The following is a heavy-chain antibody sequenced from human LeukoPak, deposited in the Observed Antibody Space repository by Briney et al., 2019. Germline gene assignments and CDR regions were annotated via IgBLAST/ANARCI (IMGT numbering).Heavy chain of an antibody. CDR1: GFTFSSYS. Sequence: GGSLRLSCAASGFTFSSYSMNWVRQAPGKGLEWVSSISSSSSYIYYADSVKGRFTISRDNAKNSLYLQMNSLRAEDTAVYYCARETSSSRDAFDIWGQGTMVTVSS. V-gene: IGHV3-21*01. CDR3: ARETSSSRDAFDI. D-gene: IGHD6-13*01. CDR2: ISSSSSYI. J-gene: IGHJ3*02.